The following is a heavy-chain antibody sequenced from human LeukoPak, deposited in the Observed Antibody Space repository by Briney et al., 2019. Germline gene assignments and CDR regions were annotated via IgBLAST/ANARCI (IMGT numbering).Heavy chain of an antibody. J-gene: IGHJ5*02. CDR1: GNYW. V-gene: IGHV3-74*01. CDR2: INSDGSWT. CDR3: ASLGTLVP. Sequence: PGGSLRLSCAASGNYWMHWVRQAPGKGLVWVSHINSDGSWTGYADSVKGRFTISRDNAKNTLYLQMNSLRDEDTAVYYCASLGTLVPWGQGTLVTVSS. D-gene: IGHD3-9*01.